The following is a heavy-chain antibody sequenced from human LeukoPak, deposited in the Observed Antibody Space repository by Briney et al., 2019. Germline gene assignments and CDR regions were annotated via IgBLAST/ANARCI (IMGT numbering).Heavy chain of an antibody. CDR1: GGTFSSYA. D-gene: IGHD3-3*01. Sequence: ASVKVSCKASGGTFSSYAISWVRQAPGQGLEWMGGIIPIFGTANYAQKFQGRVTITTDESTSTAYMELSSLRSEDTAVYYCARGYYDFWSGYSTRFDAFDIWGQGTMVTVSS. V-gene: IGHV1-69*05. J-gene: IGHJ3*02. CDR2: IIPIFGTA. CDR3: ARGYYDFWSGYSTRFDAFDI.